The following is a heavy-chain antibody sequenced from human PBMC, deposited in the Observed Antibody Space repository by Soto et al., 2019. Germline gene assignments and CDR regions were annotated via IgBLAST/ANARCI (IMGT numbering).Heavy chain of an antibody. D-gene: IGHD3-16*02. CDR1: GGSISSGGYY. CDR2: IYYSGST. J-gene: IGHJ3*02. V-gene: IGHV4-31*03. CDR3: ARDARGEGYDYVWGSYRSVAFDI. Sequence: QVQLQESGPGLVKPSQTLSLTCTVSGGSISSGGYYWSWIRQHPGKGLEWIGYIYYSGSTYYNPSLKSRVTISVDTSKNKFSLKLSSVTAADTAVYYCARDARGEGYDYVWGSYRSVAFDIWGQGTMVTVSS.